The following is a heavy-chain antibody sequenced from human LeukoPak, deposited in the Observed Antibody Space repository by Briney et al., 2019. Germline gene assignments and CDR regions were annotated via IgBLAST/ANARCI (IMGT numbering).Heavy chain of an antibody. CDR3: AKDLGDSYDILTGYYTGYFDY. Sequence: PGGSLRLSCAASGFTFSSYCMNWVRQAPGKGLEWVSYITGTGSTMYYADSVKGRFTIPRDNAKNTLYLQMNSLRAEDTAVYYCAKDLGDSYDILTGYYTGYFDYWGQGTLVTVSS. V-gene: IGHV3-48*01. CDR2: ITGTGSTM. D-gene: IGHD3-9*01. J-gene: IGHJ4*02. CDR1: GFTFSSYC.